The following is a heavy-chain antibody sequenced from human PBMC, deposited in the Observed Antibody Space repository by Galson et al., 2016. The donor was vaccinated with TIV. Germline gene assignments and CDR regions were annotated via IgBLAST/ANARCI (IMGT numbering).Heavy chain of an antibody. Sequence: SLRLSCAASGFTFSSFSMNWVRQAPGKGLEWVSSISSSGTYIYYTDSVKGRFSISRDNAKNSLYLQMNSLRAEDMAVYYSARDPDPYVGAKPFDYWGQGTQVTVSS. CDR2: ISSSGTYI. J-gene: IGHJ4*02. CDR1: GFTFSSFS. D-gene: IGHD1-26*01. V-gene: IGHV3-21*01. CDR3: ARDPDPYVGAKPFDY.